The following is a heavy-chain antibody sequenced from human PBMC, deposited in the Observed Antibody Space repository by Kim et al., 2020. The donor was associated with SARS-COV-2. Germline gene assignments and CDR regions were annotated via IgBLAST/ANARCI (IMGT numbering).Heavy chain of an antibody. D-gene: IGHD3-10*01. CDR2: INQDGSGK. V-gene: IGHV3-7*01. CDR1: GFTFYSHR. CDR3: ARQALEGRGGWTIDY. J-gene: IGHJ4*02. Sequence: GGSLRLSCAASGFTFYSHRMKWVRQAPGKGLEWVANINQDGSGKFYVDSVKGRFTISRDNAENSLYLQMNSLRGEDTAVYYCARQALEGRGGWTIDYWGQGTLVTVSS.